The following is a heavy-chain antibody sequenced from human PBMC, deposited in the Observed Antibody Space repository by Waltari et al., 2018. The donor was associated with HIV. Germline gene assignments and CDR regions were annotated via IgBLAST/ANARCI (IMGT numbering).Heavy chain of an antibody. CDR1: GFIFRGYA. D-gene: IGHD6-19*01. Sequence: EVQLLDSGGGLLQPGGSLRLSCAASGFIFRGYAMSWVRQAPGKGLEWVSAVRGAGDDTYYADSVKGRFSISRDNAENTLYLQMNSLRAEDTATYYCARSASGWYKLDYWGQGRLVTVSS. CDR3: ARSASGWYKLDY. CDR2: VRGAGDDT. V-gene: IGHV3-23*01. J-gene: IGHJ4*02.